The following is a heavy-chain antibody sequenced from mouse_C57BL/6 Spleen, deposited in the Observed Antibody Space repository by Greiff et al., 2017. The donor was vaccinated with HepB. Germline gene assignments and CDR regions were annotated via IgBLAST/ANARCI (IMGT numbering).Heavy chain of an antibody. Sequence: VKLVESGAELARPGASVKLSCKASGYTFTSYGISWVKQRTGQGLEWIGEIYPRSGNTYYNEKFKGKATLTADKSSSTAYMELRSLTSEDSAVYFCARPDDGYFDYWGQGTTLTVSS. CDR2: IYPRSGNT. CDR3: ARPDDGYFDY. CDR1: GYTFTSYG. V-gene: IGHV1-81*01. J-gene: IGHJ2*01.